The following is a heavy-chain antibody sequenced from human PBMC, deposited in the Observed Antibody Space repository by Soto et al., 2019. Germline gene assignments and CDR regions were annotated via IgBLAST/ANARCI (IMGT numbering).Heavy chain of an antibody. CDR3: ARVVAAAGIVFDY. J-gene: IGHJ4*02. D-gene: IGHD6-13*01. CDR2: IYYSGST. Sequence: PSETLSLTCSFSGGSISSYYWSLIRQPPGKGLEWIGYIYYSGSTNYNPSLKSRVTISVDTSKNQFSLKLSSVTAADTAVYYCARVVAAAGIVFDYWGQGTLVTVSS. CDR1: GGSISSYY. V-gene: IGHV4-59*01.